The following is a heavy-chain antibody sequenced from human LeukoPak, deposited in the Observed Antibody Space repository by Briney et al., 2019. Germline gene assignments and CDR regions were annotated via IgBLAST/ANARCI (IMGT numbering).Heavy chain of an antibody. V-gene: IGHV1-2*02. D-gene: IGHD2-15*01. CDR3: AGGYCSGRSCFVGWLDP. Sequence: GASVTVSCETFGYTVTAYYIHWVRQAPGQGLEWMGWINHNNGGTNYAQKFQGRVTMTRDTSISTAYLEITRLRSDDTAMYYCAGGYCSGRSCFVGWLDPWGQGTLVSVSS. CDR2: INHNNGGT. J-gene: IGHJ5*02. CDR1: GYTVTAYY.